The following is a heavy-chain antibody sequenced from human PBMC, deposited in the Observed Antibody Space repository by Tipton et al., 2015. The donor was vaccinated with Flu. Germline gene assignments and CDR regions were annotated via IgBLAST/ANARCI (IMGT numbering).Heavy chain of an antibody. Sequence: TLSLTCTVPGGSISSGSYYWSWIRQPAGKGLEWIGRIYTSGSTNYNPSLKSRVTISVDTSKNQFSLKLSSVTAADTAAYYCARDLDSSGWYDNWFDPWGQGTLVTVSS. CDR3: ARDLDSSGWYDNWFDP. CDR1: GGSISSGSYY. J-gene: IGHJ5*02. V-gene: IGHV4-61*02. D-gene: IGHD6-19*01. CDR2: IYTSGST.